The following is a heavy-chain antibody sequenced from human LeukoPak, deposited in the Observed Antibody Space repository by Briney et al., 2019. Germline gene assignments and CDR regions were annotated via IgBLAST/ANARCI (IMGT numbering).Heavy chain of an antibody. V-gene: IGHV4-61*02. Sequence: SQTLSLTCTVSGGSISSGSYYWSWIRQPAGKGLEWIGRIYTSGSTNYNPSLKSRVTISVDTSKNQFSLKLSSMTAADTAVYYCERDLRGAWVAAMEFDPWGQGTLVTVSS. CDR3: ERDLRGAWVAAMEFDP. J-gene: IGHJ5*02. CDR1: GGSISSGSYY. D-gene: IGHD1-26*01. CDR2: IYTSGST.